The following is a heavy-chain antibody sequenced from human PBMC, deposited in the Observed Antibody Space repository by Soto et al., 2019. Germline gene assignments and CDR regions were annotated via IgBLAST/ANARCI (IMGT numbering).Heavy chain of an antibody. D-gene: IGHD5-12*01. V-gene: IGHV5-51*01. Sequence: GESLKISCKGSGYSFTSYWIGWVRQMPGKGLEWMGIIYPGDSDTRYSPSFQGQVTISADKSISTAYLQWSSLKASDTAMYYCAREYSGYDLDYYYSYGMDVWGQGTTVTVSS. CDR3: AREYSGYDLDYYYSYGMDV. CDR2: IYPGDSDT. J-gene: IGHJ6*02. CDR1: GYSFTSYW.